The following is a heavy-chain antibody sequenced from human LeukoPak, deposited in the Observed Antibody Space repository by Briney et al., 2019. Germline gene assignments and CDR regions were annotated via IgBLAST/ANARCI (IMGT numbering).Heavy chain of an antibody. CDR1: GFAFDDFA. CDR2: IRRRAYGGAA. CDR3: GRNGLVDFDY. V-gene: IGHV3-49*04. Sequence: PGGSLRLSCTTSGFAFDDFAMSWVRQPAGKGLEWVGFIRRRAYGGAAEYAASVKGRFIISRDDSIGIAYLQMNSLKTEDTAVYYCGRNGLVDFDYWGQGSRVIVSP. J-gene: IGHJ4*02.